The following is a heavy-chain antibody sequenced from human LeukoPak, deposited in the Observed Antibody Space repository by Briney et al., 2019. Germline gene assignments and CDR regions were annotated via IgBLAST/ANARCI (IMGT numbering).Heavy chain of an antibody. D-gene: IGHD3-22*01. J-gene: IGHJ4*02. CDR1: GGTFSSYA. V-gene: IGHV1-69*13. CDR3: AGDGDYYDSSGYYYPYYFDY. Sequence: GASVKVSCKASGGTFSSYAISWVRQAPGQGLEWMGGIIPIFGTANYAQKFQGRVTITADESTSTAYMELSSLRSEDTAVYYCAGDGDYYDSSGYYYPYYFDYWGQGTLVTVSS. CDR2: IIPIFGTA.